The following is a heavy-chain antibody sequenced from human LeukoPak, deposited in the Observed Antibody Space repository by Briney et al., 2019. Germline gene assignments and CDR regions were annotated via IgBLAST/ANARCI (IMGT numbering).Heavy chain of an antibody. CDR2: AYYSGSP. Sequence: SETLSLTCTVSGGFLSRYYGRWIRQPPGEALDWIGHAYYSGSPNYNRSLKPRPTLSIDPTRDQFSLKLCAVTAADTGVYYCARGFAPHVAGTFVYWRRGTMVSVCS. V-gene: IGHV4-59*01. J-gene: IGHJ4*02. D-gene: IGHD6-19*01. CDR1: GGFLSRYY. CDR3: ARGFAPHVAGTFVY.